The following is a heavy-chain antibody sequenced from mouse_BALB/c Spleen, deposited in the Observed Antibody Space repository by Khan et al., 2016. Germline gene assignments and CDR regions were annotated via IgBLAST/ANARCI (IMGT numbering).Heavy chain of an antibody. V-gene: IGHV9-3*02. J-gene: IGHJ2*01. D-gene: IGHD2-1*01. CDR3: ARWVITSNFDS. CDR2: INTNTGEP. Sequence: QCQLVQSGPELKKPGETVKISCKASGYTFTNYGMNWVKQAPGKGLKWMGWINTNTGEPTYAEEFKGRFALSLETSASTAYLQINNLKNEDTATXFCARWVITSNFDSWGEGTTLTVSS. CDR1: GYTFTNYG.